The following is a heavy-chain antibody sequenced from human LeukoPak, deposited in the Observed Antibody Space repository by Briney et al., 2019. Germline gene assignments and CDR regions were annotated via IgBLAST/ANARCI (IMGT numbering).Heavy chain of an antibody. CDR2: ISYDGSNK. V-gene: IGHV3-30-3*01. Sequence: GGSLRLSCAASGLTFSSYAMHWVRQAPGKGLEWVAVISYDGSNKYYADSVKGRFTISRDNSKNTLYLQMNSLRAEDTAVYYCARLRYDGMDVWGQGTTVTVSS. CDR1: GLTFSSYA. CDR3: ARLRYDGMDV. J-gene: IGHJ6*02.